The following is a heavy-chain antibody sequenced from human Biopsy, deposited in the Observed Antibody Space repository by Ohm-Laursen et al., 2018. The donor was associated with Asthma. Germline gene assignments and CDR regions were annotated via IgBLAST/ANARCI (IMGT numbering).Heavy chain of an antibody. V-gene: IGHV4-59*01. Sequence: SETLSLTCAVSGGSINNFYWSWIRQPPGKGLESIGHVYYSGSTNYNPSLKSRVTISIGASKNQFSLKLTSVTAADTAVYYCARGVDRVTGLLDHFDSWGQGTLVTVSS. CDR1: GGSINNFY. CDR2: VYYSGST. CDR3: ARGVDRVTGLLDHFDS. J-gene: IGHJ4*02. D-gene: IGHD2-21*02.